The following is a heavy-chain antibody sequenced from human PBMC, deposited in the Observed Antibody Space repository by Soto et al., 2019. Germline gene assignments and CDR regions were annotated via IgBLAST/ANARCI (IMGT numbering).Heavy chain of an antibody. V-gene: IGHV1-69*01. CDR2: IIPIFGAA. J-gene: IGHJ4*02. D-gene: IGHD6-13*01. CDR3: ARGPSSSWYSLDY. CDR1: GGTFSSYA. Sequence: SVKVSCKASGGTFSSYAISWVRQAPGQGLEWMGGIIPIFGAANYAQKFQGRVTITADESTSTAYMERSSLRSEDPAVYYCARGPSSSWYSLDYWGQGTLVTVSS.